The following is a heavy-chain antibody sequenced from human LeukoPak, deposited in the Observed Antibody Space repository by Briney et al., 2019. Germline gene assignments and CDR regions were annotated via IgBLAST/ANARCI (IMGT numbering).Heavy chain of an antibody. J-gene: IGHJ2*01. Sequence: PGGSLRLSCAASGFTFSSYAMCWVRQAPGKGLEWVSTISDSGAGTYYIDSVKGRFTISRDNSKNTLYLQMNSLRADDTAVYYCAKDSGRSGWYFDLWGRGILVTVSS. D-gene: IGHD3-10*01. CDR1: GFTFSSYA. CDR3: AKDSGRSGWYFDL. CDR2: ISDSGAGT. V-gene: IGHV3-23*01.